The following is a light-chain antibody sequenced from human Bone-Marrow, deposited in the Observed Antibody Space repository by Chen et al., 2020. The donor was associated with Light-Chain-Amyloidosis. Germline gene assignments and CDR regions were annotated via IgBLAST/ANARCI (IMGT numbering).Light chain of an antibody. CDR3: QQYGTSPLT. J-gene: IGKJ4*01. Sequence: IVLMQSPCTLSLSPGEGANLSCWSSQTISSIYLTWYQQKFGQAPGLLIYGSSSRATGIPDRFTGSGSGTDFTLTINRLEPEDFAMYYCQQYGTSPLTFGGGTKVEIK. V-gene: IGKV3-20*01. CDR1: QTISSIY. CDR2: GSS.